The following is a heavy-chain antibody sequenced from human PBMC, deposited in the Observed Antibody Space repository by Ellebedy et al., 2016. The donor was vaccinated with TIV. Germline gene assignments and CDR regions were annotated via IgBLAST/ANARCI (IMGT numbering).Heavy chain of an antibody. J-gene: IGHJ4*02. CDR2: VNAGNNKT. CDR1: GYTFTRYA. V-gene: IGHV1-3*01. Sequence: AASVKVSCKTSGYTFTRYAIHWVRQAPGQRLEWMGWVNAGNNKTKYSEKFQGRVTMTGDTPASTAYMELSSLTSEDTAIYYCARGSAERRAFDYWGQGTLVTVSS. D-gene: IGHD6-25*01. CDR3: ARGSAERRAFDY.